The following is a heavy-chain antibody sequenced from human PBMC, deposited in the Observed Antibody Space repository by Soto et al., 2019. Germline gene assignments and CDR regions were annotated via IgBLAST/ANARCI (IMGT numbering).Heavy chain of an antibody. D-gene: IGHD3-22*01. J-gene: IGHJ5*02. CDR1: GVSLRGYY. Sequence: SETLSLTCAVSGVSLRGYYWAWIRQSPGKGLQWIGDINHSGDTNYDPSLKSRVTISVDTSNNQFSLRLTSVTAADTAIYYCARQASGYYYGWFDPWGQGTLVTVSS. CDR3: ARQASGYYYGWFDP. V-gene: IGHV4-34*01. CDR2: INHSGDT.